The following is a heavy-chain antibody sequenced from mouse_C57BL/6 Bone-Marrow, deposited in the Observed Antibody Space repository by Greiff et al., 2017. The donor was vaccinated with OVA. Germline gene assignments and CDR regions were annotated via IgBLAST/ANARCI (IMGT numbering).Heavy chain of an antibody. CDR3: ARSHYGNLFAY. CDR2: INPGSGGT. J-gene: IGHJ3*01. D-gene: IGHD2-1*01. V-gene: IGHV1-54*01. Sequence: QVHVKQSGAELVRPGTSVKVSCKASGYAFTNYLIEWVKQRPGQGLEWIGVINPGSGGTNYNEKFKGKATLTADKSSSTAYMQLSSLTSEDSAVYFCARSHYGNLFAYWGQGTLVTVSA. CDR1: GYAFTNYL.